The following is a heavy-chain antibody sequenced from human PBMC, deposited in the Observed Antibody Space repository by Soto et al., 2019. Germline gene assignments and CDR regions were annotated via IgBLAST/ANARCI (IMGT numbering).Heavy chain of an antibody. Sequence: SETLSLTCAVSGGSISSNNWWSWVRQPPGKGLEWIGEVYYRGSTNYNPSLESRLSISVDKSKNQFSLKLTSVTAADTAVYYCGRDRGFGYECSGYDYWGQGTLVTVSS. CDR3: GRDRGFGYECSGYDY. J-gene: IGHJ4*02. CDR2: VYYRGST. D-gene: IGHD3-22*01. V-gene: IGHV4-4*02. CDR1: GGSISSNNW.